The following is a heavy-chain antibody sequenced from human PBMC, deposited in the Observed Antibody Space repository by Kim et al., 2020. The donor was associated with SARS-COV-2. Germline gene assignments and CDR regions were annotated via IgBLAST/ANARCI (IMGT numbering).Heavy chain of an antibody. Sequence: SETLSLTYTVSGGSISSGGYYWSWIRQHPGKGLEWIGYIYYSGSTYYNPSLKSRVTISVDTSKNQFSLKLSSVTAADTAVYYCARGGGGDFWSGYYTTLPYFDYWGQGTLVTVSS. CDR1: GGSISSGGYY. J-gene: IGHJ4*02. CDR3: ARGGGGDFWSGYYTTLPYFDY. V-gene: IGHV4-31*03. CDR2: IYYSGST. D-gene: IGHD3-3*01.